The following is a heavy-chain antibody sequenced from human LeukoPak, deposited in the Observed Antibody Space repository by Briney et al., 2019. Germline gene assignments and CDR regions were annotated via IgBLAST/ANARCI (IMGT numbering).Heavy chain of an antibody. CDR2: ISYDGSNK. J-gene: IGHJ6*02. D-gene: IGHD2-2*02. Sequence: GGSLRLSCAASGFTFSSYGMHWVRQAPGKGLEWVAVISYDGSNKYFADSVKGRFTISRDNSKNTLYLQMNSLRAEDTAVYYCAKTLLIPHYYYAMDVWGQGTTVTVSS. CDR1: GFTFSSYG. CDR3: AKTLLIPHYYYAMDV. V-gene: IGHV3-30*18.